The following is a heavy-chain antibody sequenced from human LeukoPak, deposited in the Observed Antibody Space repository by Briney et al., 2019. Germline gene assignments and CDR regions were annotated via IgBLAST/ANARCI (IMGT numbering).Heavy chain of an antibody. CDR1: GGTFSSYA. CDR2: IIPILGIA. CDR3: ARTPGVPHAFDI. J-gene: IGHJ3*02. V-gene: IGHV1-69*04. Sequence: AASVKVSCKASGGTFSSYAISWVRQAPGQGLEWMGRIIPILGIANYAQKFQGRVTITADKSTSTAYMELRSLRSDDTAVYYCARTPGVPHAFDIWGQGTMVTVSS. D-gene: IGHD3-10*01.